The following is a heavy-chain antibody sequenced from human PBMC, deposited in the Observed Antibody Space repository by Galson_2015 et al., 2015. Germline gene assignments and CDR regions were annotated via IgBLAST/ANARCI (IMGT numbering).Heavy chain of an antibody. J-gene: IGHJ4*02. D-gene: IGHD3-10*01. CDR1: GYSFATHW. Sequence: QSGAEVKKSGEFLKISCKGSGYSFATHWIAWVRQMPGKGLEWMGVIYPGDSDTRYSPSFQGQVTISVDKSISTAYLQWSSLKAPDTAMYYCARAFYGSGSHYGDYWGQGTLVTVSS. CDR3: ARAFYGSGSHYGDY. V-gene: IGHV5-51*01. CDR2: IYPGDSDT.